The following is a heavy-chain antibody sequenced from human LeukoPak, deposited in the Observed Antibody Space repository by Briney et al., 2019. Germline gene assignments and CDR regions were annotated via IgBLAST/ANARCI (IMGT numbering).Heavy chain of an antibody. CDR3: AREEGIYGSGSYCLDY. CDR2: INPNSGGT. J-gene: IGHJ4*02. V-gene: IGHV1-2*04. CDR1: GYTFTGYY. D-gene: IGHD3-10*01. Sequence: ASVKVSCKASGYTFTGYYMHWVRQAPGQGLEWMGWINPNSGGTNYAQKFQGWVTMTRDTSISTAYMELSRLRSDDTAVYYCAREEGIYGSGSYCLDYWGQGTLVTASS.